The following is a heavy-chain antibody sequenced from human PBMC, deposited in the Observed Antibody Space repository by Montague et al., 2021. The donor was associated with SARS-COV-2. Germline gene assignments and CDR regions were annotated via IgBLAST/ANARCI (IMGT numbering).Heavy chain of an antibody. CDR2: ISWNSDSI. D-gene: IGHD6-13*01. Sequence: SLRLSCAASGFTFDDYTMHWVRQAPGKGLEWVSGISWNSDSIGYADSVKGRFTISRDNAKNSLYLQMNSLRAEDTAFYYCARGETGYRNSWPDYWGQGTLVTVSS. CDR1: GFTFDDYT. J-gene: IGHJ4*02. V-gene: IGHV3-9*01. CDR3: ARGETGYRNSWPDY.